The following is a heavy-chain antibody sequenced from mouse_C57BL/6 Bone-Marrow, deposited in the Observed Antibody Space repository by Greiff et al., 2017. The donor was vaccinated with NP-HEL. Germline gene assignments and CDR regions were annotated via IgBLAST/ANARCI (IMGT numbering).Heavy chain of an antibody. CDR1: GYTFTSHW. V-gene: IGHV1-56*01. CDR2: IFTGSGRT. D-gene: IGHD6-1*01. J-gene: IGHJ3*01. CDR3: ESSRFAY. Sequence: QVQLQQSGPELVRPGASVKISCKAPGYTFTSHWMQWVRQRPGQGLEWIGEIFTGSGRTYYNEKFKGKAILTVDTSSSPADMQLNSLTSEDSAFDFCESSRFAYWGQGTLVTVSA.